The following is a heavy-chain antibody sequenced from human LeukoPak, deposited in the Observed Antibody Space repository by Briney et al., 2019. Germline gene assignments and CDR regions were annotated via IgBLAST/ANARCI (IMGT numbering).Heavy chain of an antibody. D-gene: IGHD5-24*01. CDR1: GGSFSGYY. J-gene: IGHJ4*02. CDR2: INHSGGT. V-gene: IGHV4-34*01. Sequence: SETLSLTCAVYGGSFSGYYWTWIRQPPGRGLEWIGEINHSGGTNYNPSLKSRVTISVDTSKSQFSPKLNSVTAADTAMYYCARGRDPYWGQGTLATVSS. CDR3: ARGRDPY.